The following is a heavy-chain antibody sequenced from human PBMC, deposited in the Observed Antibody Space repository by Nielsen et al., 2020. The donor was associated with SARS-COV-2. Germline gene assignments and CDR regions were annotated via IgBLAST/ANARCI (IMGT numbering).Heavy chain of an antibody. CDR1: GFSFFIYE. J-gene: IGHJ5*02. D-gene: IGHD4-17*01. V-gene: IGHV3-48*03. CDR3: VVMYGDSSRRNWFDP. CDR2: ISSSGGTI. Sequence: GESLKISCAASGFSFFIYEMNWVRQAPGMGLQWVSYISSSGGTIYYADSMKGRFTISRDNAQNSLFLEVNGLRAEDTAVYYCVVMYGDSSRRNWFDPWGQGTLVTVSS.